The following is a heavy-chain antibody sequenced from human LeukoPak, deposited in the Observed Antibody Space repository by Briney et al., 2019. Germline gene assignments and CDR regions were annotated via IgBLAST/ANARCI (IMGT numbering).Heavy chain of an antibody. Sequence: IPCEGSGSSFAREWIAGVGQTHGKGLEWMGIIYPSESDTRTSPSCQGQVAISGDKSISTAYLQWSSLKASDTAMYYCARVYGRYVDYWGQGTLVTVSS. CDR2: IYPSESDT. D-gene: IGHD3-10*01. CDR3: ARVYGRYVDY. CDR1: GSSFAREW. J-gene: IGHJ4*02. V-gene: IGHV5-51*01.